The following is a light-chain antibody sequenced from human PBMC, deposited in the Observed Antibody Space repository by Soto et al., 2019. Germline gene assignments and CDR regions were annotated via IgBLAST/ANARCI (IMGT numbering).Light chain of an antibody. CDR1: QGISKY. CDR2: AAS. V-gene: IGKV1-27*01. CDR3: QKYDSAPRT. Sequence: DIQMTQSPSSLSASVGDRVTITCRASQGISKYLAWYQQKPGQVPNLLIYAASTLQSGVPSRFSGSGSVTDFTLTISSLQPEDVATYYCQKYDSAPRTFGQGTKVEIK. J-gene: IGKJ1*01.